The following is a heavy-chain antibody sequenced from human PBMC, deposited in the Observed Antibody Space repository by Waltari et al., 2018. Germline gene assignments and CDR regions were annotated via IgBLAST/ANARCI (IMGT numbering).Heavy chain of an antibody. J-gene: IGHJ4*02. Sequence: NWLSCVSPSPGKCLQWIGQVHVSVKTNYNPTLGSRASSSKDTSNKQFSLNLTFATAADTAVYYCARDRGGWLYLVSWGQGILVTVSP. CDR3: ARDRGGWLYLVS. V-gene: IGHV4-4*02. CDR2: VHVSVKT. CDR1: NW. D-gene: IGHD2-8*02.